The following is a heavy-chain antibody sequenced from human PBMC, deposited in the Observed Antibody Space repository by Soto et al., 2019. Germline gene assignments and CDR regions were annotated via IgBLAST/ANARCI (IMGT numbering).Heavy chain of an antibody. D-gene: IGHD4-4*01. J-gene: IGHJ6*02. Sequence: ASVKVSCKASGYTFTNYYMHWVRQAPGQGLEWMGVIHYSGATPTYAQKFQGRVTMARDTSTSTVYVELSSLTSEDTAVYYCARAHKHDYSNYDEVDYYYYGMDVWGQGTTVTVSS. CDR1: GYTFTNYY. CDR2: IHYSGATP. CDR3: ARAHKHDYSNYDEVDYYYYGMDV. V-gene: IGHV1-46*01.